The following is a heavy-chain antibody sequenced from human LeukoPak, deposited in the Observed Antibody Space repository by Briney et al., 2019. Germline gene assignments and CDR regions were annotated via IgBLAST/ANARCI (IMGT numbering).Heavy chain of an antibody. CDR1: GYTFTSYD. CDR3: ARDHDTIFGGTRDGIHNWFDA. Sequence: GASVKVSCKASGYTFTSYDINWVRQATGQGLEWMGWMNPNSGNTGYAQKFQGRVTMTRNTSISTAYMELSSLRSEDTAVYYCARDHDTIFGGTRDGIHNWFDAWGQGTLVTVSS. J-gene: IGHJ5*02. V-gene: IGHV1-8*01. CDR2: MNPNSGNT. D-gene: IGHD3-3*01.